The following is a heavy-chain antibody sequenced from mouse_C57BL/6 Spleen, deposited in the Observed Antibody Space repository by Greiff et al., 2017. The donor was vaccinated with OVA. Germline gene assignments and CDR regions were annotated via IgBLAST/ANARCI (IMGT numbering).Heavy chain of an antibody. D-gene: IGHD2-4*01. Sequence: VQLQQPGAELVKPGASVKLSCKASGYTFTSYWMHWVKQRPGQGLEWIGMIHPNSGSTNYNEKFKSKATLTVDKSSSTAYMQLSSLTSEDSAVYYCARVRAYDYDYAMDDWGQGTSVTVSS. CDR2: IHPNSGST. CDR1: GYTFTSYW. CDR3: ARVRAYDYDYAMDD. J-gene: IGHJ4*01. V-gene: IGHV1-64*01.